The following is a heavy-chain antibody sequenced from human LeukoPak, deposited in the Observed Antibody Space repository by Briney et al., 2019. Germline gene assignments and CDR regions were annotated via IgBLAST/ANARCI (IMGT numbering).Heavy chain of an antibody. CDR3: ARVRDTAMVTGPYFDY. J-gene: IGHJ4*02. CDR2: IYHSGST. V-gene: IGHV4-30-2*01. CDR1: GGSISSGGYY. D-gene: IGHD5-18*01. Sequence: KPSETLSLTCTVSGGSISSGGYYWSWIRQHPGKGLEWIGYIYHSGSTYYNPSLKSRVTISVDRSKNQFSLKLSSVTAADTAVYYCARVRDTAMVTGPYFDYWGQGTLVTVSS.